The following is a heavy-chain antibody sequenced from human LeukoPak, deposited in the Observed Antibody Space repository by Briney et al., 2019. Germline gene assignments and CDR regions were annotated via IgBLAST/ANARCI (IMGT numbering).Heavy chain of an antibody. CDR1: GFTFSNFW. Sequence: GGSLRLSCAASGFTFSNFWMTGVRQAPGKGLEWVANIKQDGSEKYYVDSVKGRFTISRDNAKNSLYLQMNSLRAEDTAVYYCARNRANAFDIWGQGTMVTLS. CDR2: IKQDGSEK. D-gene: IGHD1-14*01. J-gene: IGHJ3*02. V-gene: IGHV3-7*01. CDR3: ARNRANAFDI.